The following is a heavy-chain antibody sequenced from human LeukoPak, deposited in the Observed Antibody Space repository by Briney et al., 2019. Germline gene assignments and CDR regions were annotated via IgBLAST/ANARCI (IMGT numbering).Heavy chain of an antibody. V-gene: IGHV3-74*01. D-gene: IGHD6-13*01. CDR2: INSDGSST. CDR1: GFTFSSYW. Sequence: GGSLRLSCAASGFTFSSYWMHWVRQAPGKGLVWVSRINSDGSSTSYADSVKGRFTISRDNAKNTLYLQMNSLRAEDTAVYYCATGTSSSWYQVYDYWGQGTLVTVSS. CDR3: ATGTSSSWYQVYDY. J-gene: IGHJ4*02.